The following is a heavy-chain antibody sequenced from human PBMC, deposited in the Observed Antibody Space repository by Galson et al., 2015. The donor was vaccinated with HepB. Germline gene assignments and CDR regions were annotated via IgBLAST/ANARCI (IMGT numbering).Heavy chain of an antibody. CDR3: AREAWSRGYSYGPSWNYGMDV. CDR2: IYTSGST. Sequence: SETLSLTCTVSGGSISSYYWSWIRQPPGKGLEWIGRIYTSGSTNYNPSLKSRVTISVDTSKNQFSLKLSSVTAADTAVYYCAREAWSRGYSYGPSWNYGMDVWGQGTTVTVSS. V-gene: IGHV4-4*08. D-gene: IGHD5-18*01. CDR1: GGSISSYY. J-gene: IGHJ6*02.